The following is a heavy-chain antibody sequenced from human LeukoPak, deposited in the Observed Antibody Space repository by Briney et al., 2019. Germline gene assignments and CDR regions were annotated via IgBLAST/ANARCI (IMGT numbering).Heavy chain of an antibody. Sequence: PGRSLRLSCAASGFSFSAYAMHWVRQAPGKGLEWVAFISYDASNQYYTDSVKGRFTISRDNSKNTLYLQMNSLRAEDAAVYYCARELSYTTGWYDYWAREPWSPSPQ. CDR3: ARELSYTTGWYDY. CDR2: ISYDASNQ. CDR1: GFSFSAYA. D-gene: IGHD6-19*01. V-gene: IGHV3-30-3*01. J-gene: IGHJ4*02.